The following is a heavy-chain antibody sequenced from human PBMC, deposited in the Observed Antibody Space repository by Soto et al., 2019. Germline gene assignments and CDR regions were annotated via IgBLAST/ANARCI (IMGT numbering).Heavy chain of an antibody. CDR3: ARSGPRIAVTRWFDP. CDR1: GFTFSSYW. J-gene: IGHJ5*02. V-gene: IGHV3-7*01. CDR2: IKQDGSEK. D-gene: IGHD6-19*01. Sequence: PGGSLRLSCAASGFTFSSYWMSWVRQAPGKGLEWVANIKQDGSEKYYVDSVKGRFTISRDNAKNSLYLQMNSLRAEDTAVYYCARSGPRIAVTRWFDPWGQGTLVTVSS.